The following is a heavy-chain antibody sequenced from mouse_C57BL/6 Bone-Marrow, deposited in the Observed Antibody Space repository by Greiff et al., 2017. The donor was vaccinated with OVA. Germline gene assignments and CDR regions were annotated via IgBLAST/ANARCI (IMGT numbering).Heavy chain of an antibody. V-gene: IGHV5-6*01. Sequence: EVKLVESGGDLLKPGGSLKLSCAASGFPFRSSVLSWVRQTPDKRLEWVATFSSGGIFTYYPDSVKGRFTITRDKSKNTVYLQISSLKSEDTAMYYCARQKSTIITGGFAYWGQGTLVTVSA. CDR2: FSSGGIFT. CDR1: GFPFRSSV. J-gene: IGHJ3*01. D-gene: IGHD2-4*01. CDR3: ARQKSTIITGGFAY.